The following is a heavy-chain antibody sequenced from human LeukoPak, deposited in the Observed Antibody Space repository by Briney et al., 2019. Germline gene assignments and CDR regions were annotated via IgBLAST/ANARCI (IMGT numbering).Heavy chain of an antibody. Sequence: SETLSLTCTVSGGSISSYYWSWIRQPPGKGLEWIGYIYYSGSTNHNPSLKSRVTISVDTSKNQFSLKLSSVTAADTAVYYCARDTGGSRGGVIDYWGQGTLVTVSS. V-gene: IGHV4-59*01. D-gene: IGHD6-13*01. CDR2: IYYSGST. CDR1: GGSISSYY. J-gene: IGHJ4*02. CDR3: ARDTGGSRGGVIDY.